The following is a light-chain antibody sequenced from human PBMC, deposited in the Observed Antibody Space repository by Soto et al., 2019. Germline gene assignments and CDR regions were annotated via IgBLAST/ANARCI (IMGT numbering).Light chain of an antibody. V-gene: IGKV3-20*01. Sequence: EIVLTQSPGTLSLSPGEGATLSCRASQSVSSSFLAWYQQKPGQAPRLLIYGASSRATGIPDRFRGSASGTEFTLTISRLEPEDFALYYCQQYGSSPWTFGQGTKLEIK. CDR3: QQYGSSPWT. J-gene: IGKJ1*01. CDR1: QSVSSSF. CDR2: GAS.